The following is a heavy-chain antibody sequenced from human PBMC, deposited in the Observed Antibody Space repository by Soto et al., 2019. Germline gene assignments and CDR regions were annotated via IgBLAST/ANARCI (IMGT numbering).Heavy chain of an antibody. CDR3: ARAAHIFDADF. V-gene: IGHV3-23*01. CDR2: VSPSGENT. J-gene: IGHJ4*02. D-gene: IGHD3-3*01. Sequence: PGGSLRLSCAASGFTFNSYGMSWVRQAPGKGLEWVAVVSPSGENTNYADSVKGRFTISRDNSNNTLYLEMNSLRGEDTAVYFCARAAHIFDADFWGQGALVIVSS. CDR1: GFTFNSYG.